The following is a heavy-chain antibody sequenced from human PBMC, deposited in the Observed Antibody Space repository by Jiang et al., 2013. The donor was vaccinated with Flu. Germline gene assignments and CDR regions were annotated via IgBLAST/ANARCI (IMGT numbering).Heavy chain of an antibody. D-gene: IGHD1-7*01. V-gene: IGHV3-11*05. CDR3: ARDPTGTNWFDL. CDR2: ISSSGTYT. J-gene: IGHJ5*02. Sequence: SLTLSCEASGFIFSDYYMAWIRQAPGQGLEWVSFISSSGTYTNYADSVKGRFTVSRDNAKNSLYLQMTSLRGEETAVYYCARDPTGTNWFDLWGQGTLVTVSS. CDR1: GFIFSDYY.